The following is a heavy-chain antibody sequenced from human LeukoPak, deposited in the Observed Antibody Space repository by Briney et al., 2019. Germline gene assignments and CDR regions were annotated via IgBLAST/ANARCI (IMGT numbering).Heavy chain of an antibody. J-gene: IGHJ4*02. CDR1: GGTFISTT. CDR3: ARGWLAETTVVTPYNY. D-gene: IGHD2-21*02. CDR2: ITPIFRTP. V-gene: IGHV1-69*13. Sequence: SVKVSCKASGGTFISTTINWVRQAPGQGLEWMGGITPIFRTPNYAQKFQGRVTITAVESMSTAYMELSSMRSEDTAVYYCARGWLAETTVVTPYNYWGQGTLVTVSS.